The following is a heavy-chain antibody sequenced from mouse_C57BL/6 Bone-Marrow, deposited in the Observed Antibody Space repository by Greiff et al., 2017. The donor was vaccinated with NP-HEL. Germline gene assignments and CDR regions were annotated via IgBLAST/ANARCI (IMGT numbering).Heavy chain of an antibody. D-gene: IGHD2-2*01. CDR3: ARSDGYDDAMDD. J-gene: IGHJ4*01. V-gene: IGHV1-9*01. Sequence: QVQLKQSGAELMKPGASVKLSCKATGYTFTGYWIEWVKQRPGHGLEWIGEILPGSGSTNYTEKFKGKATFTADTSSNTAYMQLSSLTTEDSAIYYCARSDGYDDAMDDWGKGTSVTAAS. CDR1: GYTFTGYW. CDR2: ILPGSGST.